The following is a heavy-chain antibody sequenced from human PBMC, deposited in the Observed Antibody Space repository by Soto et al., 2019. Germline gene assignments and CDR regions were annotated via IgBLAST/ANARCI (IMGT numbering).Heavy chain of an antibody. J-gene: IGHJ6*03. Sequence: QVQLVQSGAEVKKPGASVKVSCKTCEGTVSSYTISWVRQSPGQGLEWMGRIIPILGIANYAQKFQGRVTITADKSTSTAYMELSSLRSEDTAVYYCARAGQGSDSGDYWYYYYIDVWGKGTTVTVSS. CDR1: EGTVSSYT. CDR2: IIPILGIA. D-gene: IGHD4-17*01. V-gene: IGHV1-69*02. CDR3: ARAGQGSDSGDYWYYYYIDV.